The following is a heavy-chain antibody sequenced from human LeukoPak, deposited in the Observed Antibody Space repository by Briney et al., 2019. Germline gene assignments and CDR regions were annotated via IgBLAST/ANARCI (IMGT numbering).Heavy chain of an antibody. CDR2: IIPIFGTA. D-gene: IGHD3-3*01. J-gene: IGHJ4*02. CDR1: GGTFSSYA. CDR3: ARPRTYYDFWRGYPPFDY. V-gene: IGHV1-69*13. Sequence: SVKVSCKASGGTFSSYAISWVRQAPGQGLEWMGGIIPIFGTANYAQKFQGRVTITADESTSTAYMELSSLRSEDTAVYYCARPRTYYDFWRGYPPFDYWGQGTLVTVS.